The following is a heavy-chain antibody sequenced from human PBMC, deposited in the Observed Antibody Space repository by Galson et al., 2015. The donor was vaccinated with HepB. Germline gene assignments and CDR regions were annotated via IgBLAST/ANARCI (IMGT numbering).Heavy chain of an antibody. CDR3: ARVYNWVNSYFDF. D-gene: IGHD5-24*01. CDR1: GYSFSKYW. V-gene: IGHV5-51*01. J-gene: IGHJ2*01. Sequence: QSGAEVKKPGESLQISCQASGYSFSKYWIAWVRQMPGKGLEWMGIIYPEDSDTTYSPSFQGQVTMSTDKSNNTAYLQWSSLKASDNAIYYCARVYNWVNSYFDFWGRGTLVTVSS. CDR2: IYPEDSDT.